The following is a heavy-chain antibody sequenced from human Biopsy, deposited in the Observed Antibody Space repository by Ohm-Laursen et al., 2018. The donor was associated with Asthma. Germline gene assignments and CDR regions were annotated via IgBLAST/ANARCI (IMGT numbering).Heavy chain of an antibody. D-gene: IGHD5-24*01. CDR2: ISPFTGDT. CDR3: ARHPYNFGGFDY. J-gene: IGHJ4*02. Sequence: SVKVSCKASGYTFRSYGVSWVRQAPGQGLEWMGWISPFTGDTHFGQKFQGRVTMTTDTSTDTAYMELRSLRSDDTAVYYCARHPYNFGGFDYWGRGSLVLVSS. V-gene: IGHV1-18*04. CDR1: GYTFRSYG.